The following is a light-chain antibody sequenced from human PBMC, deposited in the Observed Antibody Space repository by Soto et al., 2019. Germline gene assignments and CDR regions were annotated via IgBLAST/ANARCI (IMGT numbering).Light chain of an antibody. CDR3: AAWDDSLNGNYV. CDR1: SSNIGSNT. J-gene: IGLJ1*01. V-gene: IGLV1-44*01. Sequence: QSVLTQPPSVSGAPRQRVTISCSGSSSNIGSNTVNWYQQLPGTAPKLLIYSNNQRPSGVPDRFSGSKSGTSASLAISGLQSEDEADYYCAAWDDSLNGNYVFGTGTKVTVL. CDR2: SNN.